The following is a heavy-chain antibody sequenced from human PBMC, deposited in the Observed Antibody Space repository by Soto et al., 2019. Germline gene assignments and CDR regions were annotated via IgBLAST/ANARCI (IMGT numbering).Heavy chain of an antibody. V-gene: IGHV4-59*08. D-gene: IGHD2-15*01. CDR3: ARDLRYCSGGSCPEAFDN. Sequence: PSETLSLTCTVSGGSISSYYWSWIRQPPGKGLEWIGYIYYSGSTNYNPSLKSRVTISVDTSKNQFSLKLSSVTAADTAVYYCARDLRYCSGGSCPEAFDNWGQGTMVTVSS. CDR2: IYYSGST. CDR1: GGSISSYY. J-gene: IGHJ3*02.